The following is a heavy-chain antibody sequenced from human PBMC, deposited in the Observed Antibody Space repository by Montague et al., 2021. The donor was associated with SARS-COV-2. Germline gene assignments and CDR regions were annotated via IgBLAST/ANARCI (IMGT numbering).Heavy chain of an antibody. Sequence: ETLSLTCSVPGGSISSYYWSWIRQSPGKGLEWIGYIFHSGITDYNPSLKSRVTISVDMSKNQFSLQLNSVTAADSAVYYCARTEYNWNDWFDPWGQGTLVTVSS. CDR1: GGSISSYY. CDR2: IFHSGIT. V-gene: IGHV4-59*13. CDR3: ARTEYNWNDWFDP. D-gene: IGHD1-20*01. J-gene: IGHJ5*02.